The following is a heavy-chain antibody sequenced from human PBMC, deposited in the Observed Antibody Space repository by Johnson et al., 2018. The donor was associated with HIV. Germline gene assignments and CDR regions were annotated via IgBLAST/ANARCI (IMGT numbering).Heavy chain of an antibody. V-gene: IGHV3-30*18. CDR2: ISHDESIE. Sequence: QVQLVESGGGVVQPGRSRRLSCAASGFTFNRYGIHWVRQAPGKGLEWVAFISHDESIEHYADSGRGRFTISRDNSWNTLYLKMKKLTSEDTAVYYCAKSVVVVLVGDNDDAFDIWGQGTMVTVSS. J-gene: IGHJ3*02. CDR1: GFTFNRYG. CDR3: AKSVVVVLVGDNDDAFDI. D-gene: IGHD2-21*01.